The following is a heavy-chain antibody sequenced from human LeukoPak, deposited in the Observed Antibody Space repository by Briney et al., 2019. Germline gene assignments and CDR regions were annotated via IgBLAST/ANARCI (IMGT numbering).Heavy chain of an antibody. Sequence: GRSLSLSCAVSRFTLSSYAMHWVRQAPGKGLEWVGVISYDGSNKYYTDSVKGRFTISRDNSKNTLYLQMNSLRAEDTAVYYCARDSALYGDYEVVPGGAFDIWGQGTMVTVSS. D-gene: IGHD4-17*01. CDR2: ISYDGSNK. CDR1: RFTLSSYA. V-gene: IGHV3-30-3*01. CDR3: ARDSALYGDYEVVPGGAFDI. J-gene: IGHJ3*02.